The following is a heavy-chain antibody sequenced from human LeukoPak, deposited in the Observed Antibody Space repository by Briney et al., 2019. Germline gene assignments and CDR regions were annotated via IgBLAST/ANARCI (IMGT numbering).Heavy chain of an antibody. CDR3: AGDIRGSCFDY. J-gene: IGHJ4*02. CDR2: IYHSGST. V-gene: IGHV4-38-2*02. D-gene: IGHD2-15*01. Sequence: PSETLSLTCAVSGYSISSGYYWGWIRQPPGKGLEWIGSIYHSGSTYYNPSLKSRVTISVDTSKNQFSLKLSSVTAADTAVYYCAGDIRGSCFDYWGQGTLVTVSS. CDR1: GYSISSGYY.